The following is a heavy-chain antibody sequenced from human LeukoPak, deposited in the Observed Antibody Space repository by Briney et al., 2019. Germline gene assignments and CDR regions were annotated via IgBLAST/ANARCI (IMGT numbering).Heavy chain of an antibody. J-gene: IGHJ3*02. Sequence: PGGSLRLSCAASGFTFKTYGMHWVRQAPGKGLDWVAFIEKDGSNKYYADSVKGRFTVSRDNSKNRLYLQMNSLRPEETALYYCARAEIQLWLILDAFDIWGQGTMVTVSS. CDR1: GFTFKTYG. V-gene: IGHV3-30*02. D-gene: IGHD5-18*01. CDR3: ARAEIQLWLILDAFDI. CDR2: IEKDGSNK.